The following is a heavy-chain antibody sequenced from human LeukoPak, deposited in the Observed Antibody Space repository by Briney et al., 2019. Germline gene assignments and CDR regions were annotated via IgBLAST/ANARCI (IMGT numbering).Heavy chain of an antibody. CDR2: INHSGST. V-gene: IGHV4-34*01. J-gene: IGHJ6*03. CDR3: ARGNMYYYYMDV. Sequence: SETLSLTCTVSGGSISSYYWSWIRQPPGRGLEWIGEINHSGSTNYNPSLKSRVTISVDTSLKLSSVTAADTAVYYCARGNMYYYYMDVWGKGTTVTVSS. CDR1: GGSISSYY.